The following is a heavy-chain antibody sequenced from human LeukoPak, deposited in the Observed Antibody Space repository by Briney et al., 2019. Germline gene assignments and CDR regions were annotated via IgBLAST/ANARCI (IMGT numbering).Heavy chain of an antibody. Sequence: GGSLKLSCAASGFTFSGSAMHWVRQASGKGLEWLGRIRSKANTYATAYAASVKGRFTISRDDSNNTAYLQMNSLKTEDTAVYYCTRRDSSVYHFDYWGQGTLVTVSS. CDR3: TRRDSSVYHFDY. J-gene: IGHJ4*02. D-gene: IGHD6-19*01. CDR1: GFTFSGSA. CDR2: IRSKANTYAT. V-gene: IGHV3-73*01.